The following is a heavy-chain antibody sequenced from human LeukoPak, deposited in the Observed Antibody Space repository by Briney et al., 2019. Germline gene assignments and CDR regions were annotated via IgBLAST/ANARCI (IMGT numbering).Heavy chain of an antibody. V-gene: IGHV4-39*01. Sequence: SETLSLTCTVSGGSISISSYYWGWIRQPPGKGLEWIGSIYYSGSTYYNPSLKSRVTISVDTSKNQFSLKLSSVTAADTAVYYCARSRGDITMIVVAITTSRFDPWGQGTLVTVSS. CDR2: IYYSGST. CDR3: ARSRGDITMIVVAITTSRFDP. J-gene: IGHJ5*02. D-gene: IGHD3-22*01. CDR1: GGSISISSYY.